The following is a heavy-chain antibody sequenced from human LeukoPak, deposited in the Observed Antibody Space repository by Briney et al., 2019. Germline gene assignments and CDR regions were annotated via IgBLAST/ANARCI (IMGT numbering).Heavy chain of an antibody. CDR1: GYTFTSYG. CDR2: ISAYNGNT. CDR3: ARTVLMVYARGLVFDP. V-gene: IGHV1-18*01. D-gene: IGHD2-8*01. J-gene: IGHJ5*02. Sequence: ASVKDSSKASGYTFTSYGISWVRQAPGQGLEWMGWISAYNGNTNYAQKLQGRVTMTTDTSTSTAYMELRSLRSDDTAVYYCARTVLMVYARGLVFDPWGQGTLVADSS.